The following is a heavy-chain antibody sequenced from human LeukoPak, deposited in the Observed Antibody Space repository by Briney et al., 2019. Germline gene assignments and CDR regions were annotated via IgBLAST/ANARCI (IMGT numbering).Heavy chain of an antibody. Sequence: GGSLRLSCAASGFTFSVYAMEWVRQAPGKGLEWVSFISGESVNTYYADSVKGRFTISRDNSKNTLYLQMNSLRAEDTAVYYCAKDLSGPKWFDAFDIWGQGTMVTVSS. CDR2: ISGESVNT. CDR3: AKDLSGPKWFDAFDI. J-gene: IGHJ3*02. D-gene: IGHD3-22*01. CDR1: GFTFSVYA. V-gene: IGHV3-23*01.